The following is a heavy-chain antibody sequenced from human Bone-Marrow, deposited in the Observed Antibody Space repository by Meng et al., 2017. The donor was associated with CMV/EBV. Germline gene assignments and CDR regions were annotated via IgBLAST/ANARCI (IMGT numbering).Heavy chain of an antibody. D-gene: IGHD2/OR15-2a*01. Sequence: ASVKVSCKASGYTFTNHDINWVRQAPGQGLEWMGWMNPNIGNTGYAQKFQGRVTMTRDTSISTAYMELSSLRSEDTAVYYCARMWSLDNSNVNWFDPWGQGTLVTVSS. CDR1: GYTFTNHD. J-gene: IGHJ5*02. CDR3: ARMWSLDNSNVNWFDP. CDR2: MNPNIGNT. V-gene: IGHV1-8*01.